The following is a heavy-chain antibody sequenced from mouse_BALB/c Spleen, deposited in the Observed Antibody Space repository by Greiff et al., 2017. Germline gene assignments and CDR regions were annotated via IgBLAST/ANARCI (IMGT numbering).Heavy chain of an antibody. V-gene: IGHV5-12-2*01. CDR2: ISNGGGST. J-gene: IGHJ3*01. Sequence: LVESGGGLVQPGGSLKLSCAASGFTFSSYTMSWVRQTPEKRLEWVAYISNGGGSTYYPDTVKGRFTISRDNAKNTLYLQMSSLKSEDTAMYYCARQGDYDYGWFAYWGQGTLVTVSA. CDR1: GFTFSSYT. CDR3: ARQGDYDYGWFAY. D-gene: IGHD2-4*01.